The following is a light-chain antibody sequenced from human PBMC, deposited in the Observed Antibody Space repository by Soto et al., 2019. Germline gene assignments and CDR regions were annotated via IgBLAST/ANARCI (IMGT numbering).Light chain of an antibody. J-gene: IGKJ3*01. CDR2: AAS. CDR3: QQFGSSPGFT. CDR1: QSINNRY. Sequence: EIVLTQSPGTLSLSPGERATLSCRASQSINNRYLAWYQQKPGQAPRLLIYAASSRATGIPDRFSGSGSGTDFPLTSSRLEPEDLAVYYCQQFGSSPGFTFGPGTKVDIK. V-gene: IGKV3-20*01.